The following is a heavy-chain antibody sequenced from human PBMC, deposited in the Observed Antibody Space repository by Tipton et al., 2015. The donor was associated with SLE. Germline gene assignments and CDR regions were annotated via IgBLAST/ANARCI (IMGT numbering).Heavy chain of an antibody. J-gene: IGHJ3*02. CDR2: VYYTGST. V-gene: IGHV4-39*07. Sequence: TLSLTCTVSGDSIISSSYYWGWIRQPPGKGLEWIGSVYYTGSTYYNPSLKSRVTISVDTSKNQFSLMLRSVTAADTAVYYCARDGPFYVFRSGVGAYDIWGQGTMVTVSS. CDR3: ARDGPFYVFRSGVGAYDI. D-gene: IGHD3-3*01. CDR1: GDSIISSSYY.